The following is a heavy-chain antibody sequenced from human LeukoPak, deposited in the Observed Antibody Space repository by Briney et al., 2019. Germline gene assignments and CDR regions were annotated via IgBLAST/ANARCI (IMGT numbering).Heavy chain of an antibody. V-gene: IGHV1-46*01. CDR1: WYNLPRHY. CDR2: IKPHGGST. D-gene: IGHD5-18*01. Sequence: ASVKVSLTASWYNLPRHYIHLGRQGPGQRAEWRGIIKPHGGSTSCSQKFQGRVTMTRDMSTSTVYMELSSLRSEDTAVYYCARLLVDTAMVLADYWGQGTLVTVSS. J-gene: IGHJ4*02. CDR3: ARLLVDTAMVLADY.